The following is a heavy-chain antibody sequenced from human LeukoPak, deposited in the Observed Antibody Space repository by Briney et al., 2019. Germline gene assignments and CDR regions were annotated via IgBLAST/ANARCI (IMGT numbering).Heavy chain of an antibody. D-gene: IGHD3-10*01. V-gene: IGHV3-33*08. Sequence: GGSLRLSCAASGFTFSSYSMNWVRQAPGKGLEWLGVIWFDGTNKYYADSVKDRFTISRDNSKNILYLQMFSLRAEDTAVYYCARDRRPMVNYYYGLDVWGQGTTVIVSS. CDR1: GFTFSSYS. CDR2: IWFDGTNK. CDR3: ARDRRPMVNYYYGLDV. J-gene: IGHJ6*02.